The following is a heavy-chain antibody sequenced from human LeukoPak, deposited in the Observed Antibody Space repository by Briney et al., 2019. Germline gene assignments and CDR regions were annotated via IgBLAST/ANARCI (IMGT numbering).Heavy chain of an antibody. V-gene: IGHV4-4*09. D-gene: IGHD1-14*01. CDR2: IYTSGST. J-gene: IGHJ5*02. CDR3: ARHVSGGTPYAWFDP. CDR1: GGSISSYY. Sequence: PSETLSLTCTVSGGSISSYYWSWIRQPPGKGLEWIGYIYTSGSTNYNPSLKSRVTISVATSKNQFSLKLSFVTAADTAVYYCARHVSGGTPYAWFDPWGQGTLVTVSS.